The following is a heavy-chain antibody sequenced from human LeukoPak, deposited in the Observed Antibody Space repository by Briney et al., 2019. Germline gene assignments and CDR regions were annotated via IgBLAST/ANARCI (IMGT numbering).Heavy chain of an antibody. J-gene: IGHJ4*02. Sequence: GGSLRLSCAASGFTFSSYAMSSVRQAPGKGLEWVSAISGSGGSTYYADSVKGRFTISRDNSKNTLYLQMNSLRAEDTAVYYCATHTAMVPLEYWGQGTLVTVSS. D-gene: IGHD5-18*01. V-gene: IGHV3-23*01. CDR3: ATHTAMVPLEY. CDR1: GFTFSSYA. CDR2: ISGSGGST.